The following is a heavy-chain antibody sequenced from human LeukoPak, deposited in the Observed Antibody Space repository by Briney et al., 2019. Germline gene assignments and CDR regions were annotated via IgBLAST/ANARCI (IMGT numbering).Heavy chain of an antibody. Sequence: GSLRLSCVTSGFTFNTHGMHWVRQAPGKALEWVAFVEHDGSKKYLESVKGRFTISRDNAKNSLYLQMNGLRAEDTAVYYCAISREATSDFWGQGTLVTVSS. J-gene: IGHJ4*02. V-gene: IGHV3-30*02. CDR1: GFTFNTHG. CDR2: VEHDGSKK. D-gene: IGHD5-12*01. CDR3: AISREATSDF.